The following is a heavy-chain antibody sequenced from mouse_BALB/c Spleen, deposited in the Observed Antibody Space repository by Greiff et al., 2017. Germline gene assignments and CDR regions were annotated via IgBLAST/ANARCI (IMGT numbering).Heavy chain of an antibody. CDR3: AISYGSSRAWFAY. J-gene: IGHJ3*01. D-gene: IGHD1-1*01. V-gene: IGHV5-4*02. CDR1: GFTFSDYY. CDR2: ISDGGSYT. Sequence: EVMLVESGGGLVKPGGSLKLSCAASGFTFSDYYMYWVRQTPEKRLEWVATISDGGSYTYYPDSVKGRFTISRDNAKNNLYLQMSSLKSEDTAMYYCAISYGSSRAWFAYWGQGTLVTVSA.